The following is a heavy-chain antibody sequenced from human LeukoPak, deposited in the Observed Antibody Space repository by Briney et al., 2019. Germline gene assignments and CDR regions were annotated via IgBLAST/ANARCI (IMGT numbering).Heavy chain of an antibody. Sequence: SETLSLTCTVSGGSISCYYWSWIRQPAGKGLEWIGRIYTSGSTNYNPSLKSRVTMSVDTSKNQFSLKLSSVTAADTAVYYCARETVAPYCSSTSCYYYYMDVWGKGTTVTVSS. J-gene: IGHJ6*03. D-gene: IGHD2-2*01. CDR3: ARETVAPYCSSTSCYYYYMDV. CDR2: IYTSGST. CDR1: GGSISCYY. V-gene: IGHV4-4*07.